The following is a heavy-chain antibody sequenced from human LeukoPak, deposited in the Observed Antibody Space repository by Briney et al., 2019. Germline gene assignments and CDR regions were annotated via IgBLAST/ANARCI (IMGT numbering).Heavy chain of an antibody. CDR3: AREGYDSSPPI. CDR1: GFTFSSYG. D-gene: IGHD3-22*01. J-gene: IGHJ3*02. V-gene: IGHV3-33*01. Sequence: GGSLRLSCAASGFTFSSYGMHWVRQAPGKGLEWVAVIWYDGSNKYYADSVKGRFTISRDNSKNTLYLQMNSLRAEDTAVYYCAREGYDSSPPIWGQGTMVTVSS. CDR2: IWYDGSNK.